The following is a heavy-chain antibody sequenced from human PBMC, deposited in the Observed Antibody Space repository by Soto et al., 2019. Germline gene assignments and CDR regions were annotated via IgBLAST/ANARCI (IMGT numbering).Heavy chain of an antibody. V-gene: IGHV4-34*01. CDR1: GGSFSGYY. CDR3: ARAYSGYDQRGLY. Sequence: SETLSLTCAVYGGSFSGYYWSWIRQPPGKGLEWIGEINHSGSTNYNPSLKSRVTISVDTSKNQFSLKLSSVTAADTAVYYCARAYSGYDQRGLYWCQGPLVTVS. J-gene: IGHJ4*02. D-gene: IGHD5-12*01. CDR2: INHSGST.